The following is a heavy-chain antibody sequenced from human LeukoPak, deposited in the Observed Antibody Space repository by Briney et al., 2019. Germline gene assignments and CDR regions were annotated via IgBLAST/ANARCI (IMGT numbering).Heavy chain of an antibody. CDR1: GFTFSSYW. CDR3: ARNIESIAAAGRRYFQH. J-gene: IGHJ1*01. Sequence: HPGGSLRLSCAASGFTFSSYWMSWVRQAPGKGLEWVANIKQDGSEKYYVDSVKGRFTTSRDNAKNSLYLQMNSLRAEDTAVYYCARNIESIAAAGRRYFQHWGQGTLVTVSS. V-gene: IGHV3-7*01. D-gene: IGHD6-13*01. CDR2: IKQDGSEK.